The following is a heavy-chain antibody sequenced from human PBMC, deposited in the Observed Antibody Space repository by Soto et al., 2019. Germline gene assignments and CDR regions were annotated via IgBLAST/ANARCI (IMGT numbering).Heavy chain of an antibody. CDR1: GYTFTSYD. CDR2: MNPNSGNT. J-gene: IGHJ6*03. CDR3: AIVGGRYHYYYMDV. Sequence: ASVKVSCKASGYTFTSYDINWVRQATGQGLEWMGWMNPNSGNTGYAQKFQGRVTMTRNTSISTAYMEMSSLRSEDTAVYYCAIVGGRYHYYYMDVWGKGITVTVS. V-gene: IGHV1-8*01.